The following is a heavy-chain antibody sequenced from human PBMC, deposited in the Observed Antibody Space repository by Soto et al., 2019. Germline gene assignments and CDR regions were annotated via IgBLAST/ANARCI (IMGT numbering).Heavy chain of an antibody. CDR1: GYSFTSYW. V-gene: IGHV5-51*01. CDR2: IYPGDSDT. Sequence: PGESLKISCKGSGYSFTSYWIGWVRQMPGKGLDWMGIIYPGDSDTRYSPSFQGQVTISADKSISTAYLQWSSLKASDTAMYYCARLPRRYDFWSGPLHYGMDVWGQGTTVTVSS. J-gene: IGHJ6*02. CDR3: ARLPRRYDFWSGPLHYGMDV. D-gene: IGHD3-3*01.